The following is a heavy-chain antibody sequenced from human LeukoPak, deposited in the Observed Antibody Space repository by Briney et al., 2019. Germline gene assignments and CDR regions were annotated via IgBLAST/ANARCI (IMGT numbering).Heavy chain of an antibody. V-gene: IGHV3-66*02. CDR3: ARELDYYDRSGYYYFDY. CDR2: IYSGGST. J-gene: IGHJ4*02. Sequence: GGSLRRSGAASGFTVSSNYMSWVRQAPGKGLEWVSVIYSGGSTYYADSVKGRFTISRDNSKNTLYLQMNSLRAEDTAVYYCARELDYYDRSGYYYFDYWGQGTLVTVSS. CDR1: GFTVSSNY. D-gene: IGHD3-22*01.